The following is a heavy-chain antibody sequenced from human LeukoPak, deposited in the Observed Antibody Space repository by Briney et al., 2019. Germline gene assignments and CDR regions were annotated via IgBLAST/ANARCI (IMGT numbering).Heavy chain of an antibody. Sequence: GGSLRLSCAASGFTFSSYGMHWVRQAPGKGLEWVAFIWYDGSNKYYADSVKGRFTISRHNSKNTLYLQMNSLRAEDTAVYYCAKAGYTRIVVPNPIQHWVQGTLVTVSS. D-gene: IGHD3-22*01. V-gene: IGHV3-30*02. CDR3: AKAGYTRIVVPNPIQH. J-gene: IGHJ1*01. CDR2: IWYDGSNK. CDR1: GFTFSSYG.